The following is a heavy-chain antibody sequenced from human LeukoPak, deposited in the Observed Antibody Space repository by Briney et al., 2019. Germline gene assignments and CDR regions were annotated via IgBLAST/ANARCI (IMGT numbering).Heavy chain of an antibody. CDR3: VRYVVYVSGIYYFDY. D-gene: IGHD3-10*01. CDR1: GGSISSSSHY. J-gene: IGHJ4*02. Sequence: SETLSLTCTVSGGSISSSSHYCSWIRQPPGKGLEWIASINYSGSTYYNPSLKSRVTISVDTSKNQFSLKLSSVTAADTAVFYCVRYVVYVSGIYYFDYWGQGTLVTVSS. CDR2: INYSGST. V-gene: IGHV4-39*01.